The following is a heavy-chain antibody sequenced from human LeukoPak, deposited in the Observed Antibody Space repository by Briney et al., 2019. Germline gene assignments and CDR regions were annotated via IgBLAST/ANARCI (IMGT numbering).Heavy chain of an antibody. CDR2: IYYSGST. D-gene: IGHD5-18*01. J-gene: IGHJ6*02. CDR3: ATSFPPHFLPGGYSYGSGDHYHYGMDV. V-gene: IGHV4-59*08. Sequence: SETLSLTCTVSGGSISSYYWSWIRQPPGKGLEWIGYIYYSGSTNYNPSLKSRVTISVDTSKNQFSLKLSSVTAADTAVYYCATSFPPHFLPGGYSYGSGDHYHYGMDVWGQGTTVTVSS. CDR1: GGSISSYY.